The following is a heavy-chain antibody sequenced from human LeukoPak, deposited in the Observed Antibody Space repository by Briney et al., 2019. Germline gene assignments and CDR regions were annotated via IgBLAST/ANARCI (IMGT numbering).Heavy chain of an antibody. CDR2: IYYSGST. CDR1: GGSISSGGYY. J-gene: IGHJ6*02. Sequence: SETPSLTCTVSGGSISSGGYYWSWIRQHPGKGLEWIGYIYYSGSTYYNPSLKSRVTISVDTSKNQFSLKLSSVTAADTAVYYCSRTLYTYYYYGMDVWGQGTTVTVSS. V-gene: IGHV4-61*08. D-gene: IGHD3/OR15-3a*01. CDR3: SRTLYTYYYYGMDV.